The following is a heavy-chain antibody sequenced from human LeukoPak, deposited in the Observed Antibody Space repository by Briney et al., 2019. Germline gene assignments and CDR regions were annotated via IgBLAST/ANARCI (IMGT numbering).Heavy chain of an antibody. V-gene: IGHV3-23*01. Sequence: GGSLRLSCAASGFTFSSYAMSWVRQAPGKGLEWVSAISGSGGTTFHADSVKGRFTISRDNSKNTLYLQVNSLRAEDTAVYYCARDPDYYYGMDVWGQGTTVTVSS. CDR1: GFTFSSYA. CDR2: ISGSGGTT. CDR3: ARDPDYYYGMDV. J-gene: IGHJ6*02.